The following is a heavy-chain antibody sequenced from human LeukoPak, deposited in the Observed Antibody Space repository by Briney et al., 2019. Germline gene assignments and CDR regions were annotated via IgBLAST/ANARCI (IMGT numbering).Heavy chain of an antibody. CDR2: INPSGGST. CDR3: ARDDWPFKVPRLPDY. J-gene: IGHJ4*02. D-gene: IGHD3-9*01. CDR1: GYTLTELS. Sequence: ASVKVSCKVSGYTLTELSMHWVRQAPGQGLEWMGIINPSGGSTSYAQKFQGRVTMTRDTSTSTVYMELSSLRSGDTAVYYCARDDWPFKVPRLPDYWGQGTLVTVSS. V-gene: IGHV1-46*01.